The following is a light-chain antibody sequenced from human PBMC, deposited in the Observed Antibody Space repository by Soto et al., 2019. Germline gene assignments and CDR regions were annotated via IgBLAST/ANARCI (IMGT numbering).Light chain of an antibody. CDR3: CSYAGHNTLV. CDR1: SSDVGSSNL. CDR2: EGT. V-gene: IGLV2-23*01. Sequence: QSVLTQSASVSGSPGQSITISCTGSSSDVGSSNLVSWYQQHPDKAPKLMIYEGTRRPSGVSNRSSGSKSGTTASLTISGXQAEDEADYYCCSYAGHNTLVFGTGTRSPS. J-gene: IGLJ1*01.